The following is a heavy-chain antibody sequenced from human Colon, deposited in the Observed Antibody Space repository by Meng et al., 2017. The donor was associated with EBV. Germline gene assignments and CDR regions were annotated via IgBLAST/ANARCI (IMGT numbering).Heavy chain of an antibody. D-gene: IGHD3-10*01. CDR1: GGSIRSGPYC. CDR2: IYYSGST. V-gene: IGHV4-39*01. J-gene: IGHJ4*02. CDR3: ASYTSFSGSYYNGIDY. Sequence: QVKSQESGPGLVKPSETLSLSCTGSGGSIRSGPYCWAWIRQPPGKGLEWIGSIYYSGSTYYNPSLKSRVTISVDSSKTQFSLKLTSVTAADTSLYYCASYTSFSGSYYNGIDYWGQGTLVTVSS.